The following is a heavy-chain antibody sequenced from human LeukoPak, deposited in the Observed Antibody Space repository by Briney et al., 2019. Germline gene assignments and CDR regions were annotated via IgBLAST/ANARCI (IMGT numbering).Heavy chain of an antibody. D-gene: IGHD6-19*01. CDR3: ARSGHSNGWYYFDY. CDR1: GFTFRSYG. V-gene: IGHV3-30*02. J-gene: IGHJ4*02. Sequence: GGSLRLSCAASGFTFRSYGMHWVRQAPGKGLEWVAFIRYDGSNKYYADSVKGRFTISRDNSKNTLYLQMNSLRAEDTAVYYCARSGHSNGWYYFDYWGLGALVTVSS. CDR2: IRYDGSNK.